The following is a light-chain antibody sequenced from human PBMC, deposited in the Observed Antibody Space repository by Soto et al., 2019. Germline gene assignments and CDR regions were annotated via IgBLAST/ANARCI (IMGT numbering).Light chain of an antibody. CDR2: WAS. CDR1: QNVLYSSNNKNY. J-gene: IGKJ2*01. CDR3: QQYYSTPYT. Sequence: DIVMTQSPDSLAVSLGERATFNCKSSQNVLYSSNNKNYLAWYQQKPGQPPKLLIYWASTRESGVPDRFSGSGSGTDFTFTISSLQAEDVAVYFCQQYYSTPYTFGQGTKVDIK. V-gene: IGKV4-1*01.